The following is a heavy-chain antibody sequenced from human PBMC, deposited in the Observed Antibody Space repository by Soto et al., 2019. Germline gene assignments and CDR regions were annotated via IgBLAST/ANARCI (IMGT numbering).Heavy chain of an antibody. Sequence: QVQLVQSGAEVRKPGSSVKVPCKASGSTFKSYAFNWVRQAPGQGLKWMGGFIPIFGTTNFAQEFQGRVTITADKSTGAAYLELISLRSDDTAVYYCATNDPYDSSASHEGFDVWGQGTMVTVSS. J-gene: IGHJ3*01. V-gene: IGHV1-69*06. CDR3: ATNDPYDSSASHEGFDV. CDR2: FIPIFGTT. CDR1: GSTFKSYA. D-gene: IGHD3-22*01.